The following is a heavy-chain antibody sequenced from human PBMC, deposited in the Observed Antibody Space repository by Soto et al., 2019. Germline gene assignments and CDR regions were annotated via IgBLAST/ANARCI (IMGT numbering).Heavy chain of an antibody. CDR3: ARHLVTAARNVYYYYYMDV. Sequence: SETLSLTCTVSGGSISSYYWSWIRQPPGKGLEWIGYIYYSGSTNYNPSLKSRVTISVDTSKNQFSLKLSSVTAADTAVYYCARHLVTAARNVYYYYYMDVWGKGTTVTVSS. V-gene: IGHV4-59*08. CDR2: IYYSGST. J-gene: IGHJ6*03. D-gene: IGHD2-21*02. CDR1: GGSISSYY.